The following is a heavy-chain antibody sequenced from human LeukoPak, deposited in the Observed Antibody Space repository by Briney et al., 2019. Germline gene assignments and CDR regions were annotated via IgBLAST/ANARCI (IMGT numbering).Heavy chain of an antibody. D-gene: IGHD6-6*01. CDR3: ARRVYDLIDY. V-gene: IGHV4-31*03. Sequence: SETLSLTCTVSGGSISSGGYYWSWIRQHPGKGLEWIGYIYYSGSTYYNPSLKSRVTISVDTSKNQFSLKLSSVTAADTAVYYCARRVYDLIDYWGQGTLVTVSS. CDR2: IYYSGST. CDR1: GGSISSGGYY. J-gene: IGHJ4*02.